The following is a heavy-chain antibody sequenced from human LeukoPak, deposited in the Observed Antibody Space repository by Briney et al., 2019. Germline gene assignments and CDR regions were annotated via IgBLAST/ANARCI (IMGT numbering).Heavy chain of an antibody. D-gene: IGHD3-10*01. V-gene: IGHV3-23*01. J-gene: IGHJ6*02. CDR3: AKGKEASGVPIWGDYYYYGMDV. Sequence: GVSLRLSCAASGFTFSSYAMSWVRQAPGKGLEWVSAISGSGGSTYYADSVKGRFTISRDNSKNTLYLQMNSLRAEDTAVYYCAKGKEASGVPIWGDYYYYGMDVWGQGTTVTVSS. CDR1: GFTFSSYA. CDR2: ISGSGGST.